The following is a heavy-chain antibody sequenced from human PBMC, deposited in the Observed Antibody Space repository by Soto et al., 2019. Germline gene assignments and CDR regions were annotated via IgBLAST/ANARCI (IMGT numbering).Heavy chain of an antibody. CDR3: ARDLHGDPYY. J-gene: IGHJ4*02. Sequence: SVKVSCKASGGTFSSYTISWVRQAPGQGLEWMGRISPILGISNYAQKFQGRVTITADHSTSTAYMELSSLRSEDTAVYYCARDLHGDPYYWGQGTLVTVSS. V-gene: IGHV1-69*04. CDR2: ISPILGIS. CDR1: GGTFSSYT. D-gene: IGHD4-17*01.